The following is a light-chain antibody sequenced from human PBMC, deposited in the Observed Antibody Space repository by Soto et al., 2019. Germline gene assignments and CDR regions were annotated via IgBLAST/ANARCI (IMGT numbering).Light chain of an antibody. CDR2: NAS. V-gene: IGKV1-5*03. CDR1: QSISSW. J-gene: IGKJ4*02. CDR3: QQLYSFPLT. Sequence: DIQMTQSPSTLSASVGDRVTITCRASQSISSWLSWYHQKPGKSPKLLIYNASSLKSGVPSRFIGSGSGTEFTLTISSLQPEDFATYYCQQLYSFPLTFGGGTKVDIK.